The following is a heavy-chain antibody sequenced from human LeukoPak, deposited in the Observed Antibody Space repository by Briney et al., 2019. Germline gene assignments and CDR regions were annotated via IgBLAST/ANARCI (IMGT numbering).Heavy chain of an antibody. J-gene: IGHJ6*02. Sequence: GGSLRLSCAASGFTFSSYAMSWVRQAPGKGLEWVSALSGSGGSTYYADSVKGRFTISRDNSKNTLYLQMNSLRAEDTAVYYCAKPVEIYYYYGMDVWGQGTTVTVSS. CDR3: AKPVEIYYYYGMDV. CDR1: GFTFSSYA. V-gene: IGHV3-23*01. CDR2: LSGSGGST.